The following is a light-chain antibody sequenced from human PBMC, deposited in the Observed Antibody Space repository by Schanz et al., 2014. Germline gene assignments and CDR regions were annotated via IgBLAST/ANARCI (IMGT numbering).Light chain of an antibody. CDR3: QQRSTWPLT. Sequence: EIVLTQSPGTLSLSPGERATLSCRASQSVYANFLAWYQQKPGQAPRLLIYAASSRATGIPDRFRGSGSGTDFTLTISRLEPDDFAVYFCQQRSTWPLTFGGGTKVEIK. V-gene: IGKV3D-20*02. J-gene: IGKJ4*01. CDR2: AAS. CDR1: QSVYANF.